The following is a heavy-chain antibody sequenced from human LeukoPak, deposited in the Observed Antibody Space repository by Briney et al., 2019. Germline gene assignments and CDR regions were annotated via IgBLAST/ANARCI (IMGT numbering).Heavy chain of an antibody. Sequence: GGSLRLSCAASGFTFSSYAMPWVRQAPGKGLEWVAVISYDGSNKYYADSVKGRFTISRDNSKNTLYLQMNSLRAEDTAVYYCARDGHDYGDYSVYYFDYWGQGTLVTVSS. CDR1: GFTFSSYA. V-gene: IGHV3-30*04. J-gene: IGHJ4*02. D-gene: IGHD4-17*01. CDR3: ARDGHDYGDYSVYYFDY. CDR2: ISYDGSNK.